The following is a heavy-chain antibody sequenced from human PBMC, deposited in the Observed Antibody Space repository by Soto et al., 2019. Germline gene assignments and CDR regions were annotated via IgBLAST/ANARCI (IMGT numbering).Heavy chain of an antibody. D-gene: IGHD2-2*02. V-gene: IGHV1-18*01. CDR3: ARERCSSTSCYKGPFYYYGLDV. J-gene: IGHJ6*02. CDR2: ISAYNGNT. Sequence: ASVKVSCKASGYMFTTYGISWVRQAPGQGLERMGWISAYNGNTKYAQKLQGRATMTTDTSTSTAYMELRSLRSDDTAVYYCARERCSSTSCYKGPFYYYGLDVWGQGTTVTVSS. CDR1: GYMFTTYG.